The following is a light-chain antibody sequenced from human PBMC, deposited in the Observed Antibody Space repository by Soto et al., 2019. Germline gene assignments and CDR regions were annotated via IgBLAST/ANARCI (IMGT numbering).Light chain of an antibody. CDR3: QQYNDWPLT. J-gene: IGKJ4*01. CDR1: QSVSSN. V-gene: IGKV3D-15*01. CDR2: DIS. Sequence: EIVMTQSPATLSVSPGERATLSCRASQSVSSNLAWYQQKPGQAPRLLIYDISARATGIPTRFSGSGSGTEFTLTISSLQSVDFAVYYCQQYNDWPLTFGGGTKVEI.